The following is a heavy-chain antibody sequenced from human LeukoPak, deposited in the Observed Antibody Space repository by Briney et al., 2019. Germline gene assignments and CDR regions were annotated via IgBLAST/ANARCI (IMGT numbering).Heavy chain of an antibody. J-gene: IGHJ4*02. D-gene: IGHD4-11*01. Sequence: HPGKSLRLSCAASGFTFSGFGMHWVRQAPGKGLEWVAVIWYDGSNKYYADSVKGRFTISRDNPKNTLYVQMNSLRAEDTAVYYCARWRGQQSEFDLWGQGNLVSVSS. V-gene: IGHV3-33*01. CDR1: GFTFSGFG. CDR3: ARWRGQQSEFDL. CDR2: IWYDGSNK.